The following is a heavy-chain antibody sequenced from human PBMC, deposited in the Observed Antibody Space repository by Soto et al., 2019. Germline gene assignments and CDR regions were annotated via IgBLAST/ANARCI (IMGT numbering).Heavy chain of an antibody. Sequence: SETLSLTCAVSGYSISSGYYWGWIRQPPGKGLEWIGSIYHSGSPYYNPSLKSRVTISVATPKKPFPLKLSSWTAADRAVCYCARVVAVVGGVKSTGSAPWGQGTLVTVTS. D-gene: IGHD3-16*01. V-gene: IGHV4-38-2*01. CDR3: ARVVAVVGGVKSTGSAP. CDR2: IYHSGSP. CDR1: GYSISSGYY. J-gene: IGHJ5*02.